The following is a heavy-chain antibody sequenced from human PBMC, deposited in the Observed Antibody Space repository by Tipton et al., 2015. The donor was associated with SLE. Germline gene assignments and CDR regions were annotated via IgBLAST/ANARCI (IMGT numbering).Heavy chain of an antibody. CDR2: IYSGGST. J-gene: IGHJ4*02. Sequence: SLRLSCAASGFTFSTSAMSWVCQAPGKGLEWVSVIYSGGSTYYADSVKGRFTISRDNSKNSLYLQMNSLRAEDTAVYYCAKDARGWYNGFDYWGQGTLVTVSS. CDR3: AKDARGWYNGFDY. V-gene: IGHV3-23*03. D-gene: IGHD6-19*01. CDR1: GFTFSTSA.